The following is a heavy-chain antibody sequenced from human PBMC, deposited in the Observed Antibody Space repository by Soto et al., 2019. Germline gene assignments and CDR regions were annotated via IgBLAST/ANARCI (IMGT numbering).Heavy chain of an antibody. D-gene: IGHD3-3*01. CDR2: ISSSSSYT. CDR1: RFTFRDYY. J-gene: IGHJ5*02. V-gene: IGHV3-11*06. Sequence: GGALRLSGSCSRFTFRDYYMSWIRQAPGEGLEGVSYISSSSSYTNYAASVKGRFTISRDNAKNSLYLQMNSLRAEDTAVYYCARDIGTMMFGVARSAWFDPWGKGPLVPVPQ. CDR3: ARDIGTMMFGVARSAWFDP.